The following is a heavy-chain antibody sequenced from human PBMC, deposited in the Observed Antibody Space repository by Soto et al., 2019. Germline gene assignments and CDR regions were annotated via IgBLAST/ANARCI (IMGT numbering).Heavy chain of an antibody. CDR3: AKATATGGGAFEI. D-gene: IGHD2-8*02. CDR1: GFTFSGSA. V-gene: IGHV3-73*01. CDR2: IRSKANSYAT. J-gene: IGHJ3*02. Sequence: PGGSLRLSCAASGFTFSGSAMHWVRQASGKGLEWVGRIRSKANSYATAYAASAKGRFTISRDDSKNTAYLQMNSLKTEDTAVYYCAKATATGGGAFEICGQGTMVTVSS.